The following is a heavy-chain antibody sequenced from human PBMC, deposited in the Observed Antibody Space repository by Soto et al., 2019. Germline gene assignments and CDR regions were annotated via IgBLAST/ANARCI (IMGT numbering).Heavy chain of an antibody. CDR2: ISGTGDTK. J-gene: IGHJ6*02. Sequence: PGESLKISCAASGFFFSDYYLSWIRQAPGKGLECVAYISGTGDTKYIADSVKGRFSVSRDNPKNSLFLQMTSLRADDAAVYYCARACGPIYLQGLDVGCQETSDTVSS. CDR1: GFFFSDYY. D-gene: IGHD3-3*01. CDR3: ARACGPIYLQGLDV. V-gene: IGHV3-11*01.